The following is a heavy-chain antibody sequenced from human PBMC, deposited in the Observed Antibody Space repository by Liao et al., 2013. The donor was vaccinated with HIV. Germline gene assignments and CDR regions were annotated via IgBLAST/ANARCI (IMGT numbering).Heavy chain of an antibody. CDR2: VHSRGET. D-gene: IGHD6-19*01. J-gene: IGHJ2*01. CDR1: GGSVGDDF. Sequence: QVQLQESGPGLVKPSETLSLTCTISGGSVGDDFWSWIRQPPGKGLEWIGYVHSRGETDYNPSLKSRVTLSLDSYKNQFSLTLTSATTADTAYYFCARGQMYDSGWPGLFDLWGRGTLVTVSS. CDR3: ARGQMYDSGWPGLFDL. V-gene: IGHV4-59*02.